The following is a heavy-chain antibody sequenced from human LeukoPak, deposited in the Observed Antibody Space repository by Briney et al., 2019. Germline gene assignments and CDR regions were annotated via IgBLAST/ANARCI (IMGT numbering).Heavy chain of an antibody. CDR2: ISYDGSNK. Sequence: GGSLRLSCAASGFTFSSYAMHWVRQAPGKGLEWVAVISYDGSNKYYADSVKGRFTISRDNSKNTLYLQMNSLRAEDTAVYYCAKVLWFGELSGDYWGQGTLVTVSS. V-gene: IGHV3-30*04. CDR3: AKVLWFGELSGDY. D-gene: IGHD3-10*01. CDR1: GFTFSSYA. J-gene: IGHJ4*02.